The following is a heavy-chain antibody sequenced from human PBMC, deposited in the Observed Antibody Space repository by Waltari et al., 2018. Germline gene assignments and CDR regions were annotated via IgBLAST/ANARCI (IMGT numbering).Heavy chain of an antibody. Sequence: QVQLVQSGAELKKPGASVRVSCQASGSTFINYGISWIRQAPGQGLEWMGWISAYSGDTRYAQNLQDRITMTTDTPTSTAYMELRSLRSDDTAIYYCTRERDFGVIIVFGYWGQGTPVTVSS. CDR2: ISAYSGDT. CDR1: GSTFINYG. V-gene: IGHV1-18*04. J-gene: IGHJ4*02. CDR3: TRERDFGVIIVFGY. D-gene: IGHD3-3*01.